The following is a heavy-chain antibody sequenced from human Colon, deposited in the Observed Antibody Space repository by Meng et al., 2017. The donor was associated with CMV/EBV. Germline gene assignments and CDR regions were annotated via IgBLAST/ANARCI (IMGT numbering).Heavy chain of an antibody. CDR2: ISVTQNYM. J-gene: IGHJ6*02. V-gene: IGHV3-21*01. D-gene: IGHD6-13*01. CDR1: GFTFKSYE. CDR3: AGDGYFYGMDV. Sequence: GESLKISCAVSGFTFKSYEMNWVRQAPGKGLEWVALISVTQNYMYYADSMKGRISISRDNAENSVYLQMDSLRAEDTGVYYCAGDGYFYGMDVWGQGITVTVSS.